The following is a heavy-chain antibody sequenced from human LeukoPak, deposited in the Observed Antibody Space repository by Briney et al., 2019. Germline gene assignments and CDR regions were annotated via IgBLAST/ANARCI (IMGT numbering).Heavy chain of an antibody. D-gene: IGHD3-10*01. J-gene: IGHJ4*02. CDR3: ARKSMDYYGSGDFDY. CDR2: IYHSGST. CDR1: GGSISSSNW. V-gene: IGHV4-4*02. Sequence: KPSGTLSLTCAVSGGSISSSNWWSWVRQPPGKGLEWIGEIYHSGSTNYNPSLKSRVTISVDKSKNQFSLKLSSVTAADTAVYYCARKSMDYYGSGDFDYWGQGTLVTVSS.